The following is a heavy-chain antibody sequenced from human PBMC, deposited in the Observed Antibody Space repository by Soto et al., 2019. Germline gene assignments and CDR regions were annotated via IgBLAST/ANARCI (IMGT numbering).Heavy chain of an antibody. V-gene: IGHV3-23*01. CDR2: ISGRVGST. J-gene: IGHJ4*02. CDR1: GFTFSSYA. CDR3: AIDLGYGAYGIFDY. D-gene: IGHD4-17*01. Sequence: EVHLLESGGGLVQPGGSLRLSCAASGFTFSSYAMNWVRQAPGKGLEWVSAISGRVGSTYYADSVKGRFTISRDNSKNTLSLQINSLRAEDTAVYYCAIDLGYGAYGIFDYWGQGTLVTVSS.